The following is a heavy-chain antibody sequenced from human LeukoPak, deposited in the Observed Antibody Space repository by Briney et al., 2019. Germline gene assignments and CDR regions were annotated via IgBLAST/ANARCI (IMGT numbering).Heavy chain of an antibody. CDR1: GFTFSSYS. J-gene: IGHJ4*02. V-gene: IGHV3-48*01. Sequence: SGGSLRLSCAASGFTFSSYSMNWVRQAPGKGLEWVSYISSSSSTIYYADSVKGRFTISRDNAKNSLYLQMNSLRAEDTAVYYCAREHAPYGSGCTAAYWGQGTLVTVSS. D-gene: IGHD6-19*01. CDR2: ISSSSSTI. CDR3: AREHAPYGSGCTAAY.